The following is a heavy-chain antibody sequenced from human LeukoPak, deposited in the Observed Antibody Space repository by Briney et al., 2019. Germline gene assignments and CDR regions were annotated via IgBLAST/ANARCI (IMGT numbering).Heavy chain of an antibody. V-gene: IGHV3-11*04. D-gene: IGHD2-2*01. Sequence: GGSLRLSCAASGFTFSDYYLSCIRQAPGKGLEWVSYISRKCSSIYYPDSVKGRFTSSVANTKNSLYLQMNSLRAEDSAVYYCARDGDIVVVPAYYMDVWGKGTTVTAS. CDR1: GFTFSDYY. CDR3: ARDGDIVVVPAYYMDV. CDR2: ISRKCSSI. J-gene: IGHJ6*03.